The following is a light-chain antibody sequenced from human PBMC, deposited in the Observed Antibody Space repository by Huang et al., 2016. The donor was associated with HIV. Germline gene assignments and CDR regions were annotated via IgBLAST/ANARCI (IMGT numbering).Light chain of an antibody. Sequence: ALQLTQSPAALSASVGDRVTITCRARQDIGNDLGCSQQKLGKAPKLLVYAAYHLQSGVPSRFTGSGSATHFTLTISGLQPEDFATYYCLQDYVYPWTFGQGTKVEI. J-gene: IGKJ1*01. V-gene: IGKV1-6*01. CDR1: QDIGND. CDR2: AAY. CDR3: LQDYVYPWT.